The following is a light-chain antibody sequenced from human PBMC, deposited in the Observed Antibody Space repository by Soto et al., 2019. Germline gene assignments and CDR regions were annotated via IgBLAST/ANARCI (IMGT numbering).Light chain of an antibody. CDR2: AAS. V-gene: IGKV1-39*01. CDR3: QQYNSQLT. CDR1: QSISSY. J-gene: IGKJ4*01. Sequence: DIQMTQSPSSLSASVGDRVTITCRASQSISSYLNWYQQKPGKAPKLLIYAASSLQSGVPSRFSGSGSGTEFTLTISSLQPDDFATYYCQQYNSQLTFGGGTKVDIK.